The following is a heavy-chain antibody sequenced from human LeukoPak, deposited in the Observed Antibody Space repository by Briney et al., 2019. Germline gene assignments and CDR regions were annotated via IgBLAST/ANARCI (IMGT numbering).Heavy chain of an antibody. V-gene: IGHV1-46*01. CDR2: INPSIGST. D-gene: IGHD1-26*01. CDR3: VRGAYAKEELAPRGWDY. Sequence: GASVKLSCNASGYTFTGYYMHWVRHAPGQGLEWMGIINPSIGSTSYAQKFQARVTMTRDTSTSTVYMELSSLRTEDTAVYYCVRGAYAKEELAPRGWDYWGQGTLVTVSS. J-gene: IGHJ4*02. CDR1: GYTFTGYY.